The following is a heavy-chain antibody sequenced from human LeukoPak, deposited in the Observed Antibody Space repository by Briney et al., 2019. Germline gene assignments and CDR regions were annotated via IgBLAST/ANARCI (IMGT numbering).Heavy chain of an antibody. D-gene: IGHD2-8*01. V-gene: IGHV4-39*01. J-gene: IGHJ5*02. CDR1: SDPITSSSYY. CDR3: ARLHVYYYGWFDP. Sequence: SETLSLTCTVSSDPITSSSYYWGWIRQPPEKGLEWIGSVYHTGKTYYNPSLKNRVTISVETSKNHFSLCLRSVTASDTAIYFCARLHVYYYGWFDPWGQGTLVTVSS. CDR2: VYHTGKT.